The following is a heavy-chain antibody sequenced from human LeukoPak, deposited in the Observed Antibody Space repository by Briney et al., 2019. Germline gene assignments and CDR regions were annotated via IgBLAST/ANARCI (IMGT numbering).Heavy chain of an antibody. V-gene: IGHV3-21*01. CDR2: ISSSSSYI. CDR3: ARDSSAAPFDY. CDR1: GFTFSSYS. Sequence: AGGSLRLSCAASGFTFSSYSVNWVRQAPGKGLEWVSSISSSSSYIYYADSLKGRFTISRDNAKNSLYLQMNSLRAEDTAVYYCARDSSAAPFDYWGQGTLVTVSS. J-gene: IGHJ4*02. D-gene: IGHD6-25*01.